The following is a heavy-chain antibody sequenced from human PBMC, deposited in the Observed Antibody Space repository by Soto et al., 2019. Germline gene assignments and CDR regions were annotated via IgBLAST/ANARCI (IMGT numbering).Heavy chain of an antibody. CDR1: GGSISSGGYY. J-gene: IGHJ6*02. CDR3: ACRMNLFYGMHV. V-gene: IGHV4-31*03. CDR2: IYYRGST. D-gene: IGHD2-15*01. Sequence: KPSGTLALTCTVSGGSISSGGYYWSWIRQHPGKGLEWIGSIYYRGSTYYNPSLKSRVAISVDTSKNQFSLKLSSVTAADTAVYNCACRMNLFYGMHVWGQGTTVTVSS.